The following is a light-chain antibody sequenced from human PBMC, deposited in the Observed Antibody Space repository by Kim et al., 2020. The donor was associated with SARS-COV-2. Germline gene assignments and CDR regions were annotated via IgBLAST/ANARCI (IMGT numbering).Light chain of an antibody. CDR1: QSVSSSY. CDR2: GAS. J-gene: IGKJ1*01. CDR3: QQYGSSRT. Sequence: LGPWERATLPCRASQSVSSSYLAWYQQKPGQAPRLLIYGASSRATGIPDRFSGSGSGTDFTLTISRLEPEDFAVYYCQQYGSSRTFGQGTKVDIK. V-gene: IGKV3-20*01.